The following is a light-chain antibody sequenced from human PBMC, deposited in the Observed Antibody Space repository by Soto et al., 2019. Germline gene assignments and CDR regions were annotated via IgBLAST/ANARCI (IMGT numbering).Light chain of an antibody. Sequence: EIVMTQSPATLSVSPGELATLSGRASQSISSELAWHQQKPGQPPRLLIYSASTRATGVPARFTGSGSGSEFTLTISGLQSEDFAVYYCQQINNWPLTFGQGTRLEI. CDR1: QSISSE. CDR2: SAS. J-gene: IGKJ2*01. CDR3: QQINNWPLT. V-gene: IGKV3-15*01.